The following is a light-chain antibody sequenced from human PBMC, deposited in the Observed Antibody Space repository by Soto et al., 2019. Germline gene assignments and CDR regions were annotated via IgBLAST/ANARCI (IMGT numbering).Light chain of an antibody. Sequence: DIQMTQSPSTLSASAGARVTITCRASQSINRRLAWYQQKPGKAPKLLINDASSLESGVPSRFSGSGSGTEFTLTISSLQPDDFATYYCQQFHSFPITFGQGTRLDVK. V-gene: IGKV1-5*01. J-gene: IGKJ5*01. CDR3: QQFHSFPIT. CDR1: QSINRR. CDR2: DAS.